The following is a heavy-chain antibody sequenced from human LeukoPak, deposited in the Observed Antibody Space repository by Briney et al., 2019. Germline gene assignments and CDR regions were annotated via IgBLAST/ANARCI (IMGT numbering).Heavy chain of an antibody. CDR2: IYYSGST. CDR3: ARRNPFDP. V-gene: IGHV4-59*04. Sequence: PSETLSLTCTVSGGSISSYYWSWIRQPPGKGLEWIGYIYYSGSTYYNPSLKSRVTISVDTSKNQFSLKLSSVTAADTAVYYCARRNPFDPWGQGTLVTVSS. CDR1: GGSISSYY. J-gene: IGHJ5*02.